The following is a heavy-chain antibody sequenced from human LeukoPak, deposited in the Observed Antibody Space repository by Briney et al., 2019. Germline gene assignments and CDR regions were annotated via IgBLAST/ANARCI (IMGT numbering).Heavy chain of an antibody. D-gene: IGHD2-2*01. V-gene: IGHV4-39*07. Sequence: SETLSLTCTVSGGSISSSSYYWGWIRQPPGKGLEWIGSIYYSGSTYYNPSLKSRVTMSVDTSKNQFSLKLSSVTAADTAVYYCARDHGVLLSSLYAFDIWGQGTMVTVSS. J-gene: IGHJ3*02. CDR1: GGSISSSSYY. CDR3: ARDHGVLLSSLYAFDI. CDR2: IYYSGST.